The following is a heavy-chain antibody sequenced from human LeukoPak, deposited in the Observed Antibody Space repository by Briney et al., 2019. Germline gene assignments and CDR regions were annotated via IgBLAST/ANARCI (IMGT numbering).Heavy chain of an antibody. J-gene: IGHJ3*02. Sequence: PSETLSLTCTVSGGSISSGSYYWSWIRQPAGKGLEWIGRIYTSGSTNYNPSLKSRVTISVDTSKNQFSLKVSSVTAADTAVYYCATATDYDFWSGSADGFDIWGQGTMVTVSS. D-gene: IGHD3-3*01. CDR2: IYTSGST. CDR3: ATATDYDFWSGSADGFDI. V-gene: IGHV4-61*02. CDR1: GGSISSGSYY.